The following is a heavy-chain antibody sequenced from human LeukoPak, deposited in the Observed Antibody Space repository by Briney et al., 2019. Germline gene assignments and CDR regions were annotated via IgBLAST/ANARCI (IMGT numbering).Heavy chain of an antibody. V-gene: IGHV3-23*01. D-gene: IGHD2/OR15-2a*01. CDR2: ISGSGGST. J-gene: IGHJ4*02. CDR1: GFAFSNYA. CDR3: AKSGMYSTTVPYYFDY. Sequence: PGGSLRLSCAGSGFAFSNYAMTWVRQAPGKGLEWVSAISGSGGSTYYADSVKGRFTISRDNSKNTLYLQMNSLRAEDTAVYYCAKSGMYSTTVPYYFDYWGQGTLVTVSS.